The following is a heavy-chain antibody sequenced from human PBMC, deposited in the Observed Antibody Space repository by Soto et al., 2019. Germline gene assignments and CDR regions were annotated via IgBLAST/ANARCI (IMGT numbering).Heavy chain of an antibody. J-gene: IGHJ4*02. CDR1: GFTFSSYS. CDR2: ISSGSKTI. D-gene: IGHD1-26*01. CDR3: AREDILGARSFDY. Sequence: SCVASGFTFSSYSVNWVRQAPGKGLEWVSYISSGSKTIYYADSVKGRFTVSRDNAKNSQFLQMNSLRDEDTAVYYCAREDILGARSFDYWGQGTLVTVSS. V-gene: IGHV3-48*02.